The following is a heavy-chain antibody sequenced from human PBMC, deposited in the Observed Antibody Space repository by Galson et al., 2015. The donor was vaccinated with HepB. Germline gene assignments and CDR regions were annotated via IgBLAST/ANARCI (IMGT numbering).Heavy chain of an antibody. CDR1: GFTFSGSA. CDR3: ARLGDLYGYSSR. Sequence: SLRLSCAASGFTFSGSAINWVRQASGKGPEWVGRIRSKAYNYSNSWVASLQGRFIISRDDSKNTAYLHMISLKIEDTAVYYCARLGDLYGYSSRWGQGTLVTVSS. V-gene: IGHV3-73*01. CDR2: IRSKAYNYSN. D-gene: IGHD6-13*01. J-gene: IGHJ4*02.